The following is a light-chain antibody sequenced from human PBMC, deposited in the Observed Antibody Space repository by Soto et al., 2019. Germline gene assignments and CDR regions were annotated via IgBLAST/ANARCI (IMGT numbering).Light chain of an antibody. J-gene: IGKJ4*01. CDR1: QSISRY. CDR3: QQRSNWPT. V-gene: IGKV3-11*01. CDR2: DAS. Sequence: EIVLTQSPATLSLSPGERATLSCRASQSISRYLAWYQQKPGQAPRLLIYDASHSATGIPARFSGSGSGTDFTLTISSLEPEDFTVYYCQQRSNWPTFGGGTKVEIK.